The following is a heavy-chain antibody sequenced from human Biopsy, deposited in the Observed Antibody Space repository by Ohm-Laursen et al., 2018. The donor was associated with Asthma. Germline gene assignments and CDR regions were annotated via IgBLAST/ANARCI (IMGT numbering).Heavy chain of an antibody. Sequence: SLRLSCTASGFMFRSFGMSWVRQAPGKGLEWVAVISYDGNHKFYEDSVKGRFTISRDNSKNTLYLQMDSLRAEDTAVYYCARGDSSGWSHYYFDYWGQGTLVTVSS. V-gene: IGHV3-30*03. D-gene: IGHD6-19*01. CDR3: ARGDSSGWSHYYFDY. J-gene: IGHJ4*02. CDR1: GFMFRSFG. CDR2: ISYDGNHK.